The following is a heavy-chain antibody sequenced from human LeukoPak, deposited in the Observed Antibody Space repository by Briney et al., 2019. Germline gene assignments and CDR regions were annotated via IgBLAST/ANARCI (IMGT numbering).Heavy chain of an antibody. J-gene: IGHJ4*02. D-gene: IGHD1-26*01. V-gene: IGHV1-2*02. Sequence: ASVKFSCKASGYTFTGYSMHWVRQATGQGLEWMGWIKPNSGGTNYAQKFQGRVTMTRDTSISTAYMELSRLRSDETAVYYGARVVVGACDYWGQGTLGTGSS. CDR1: GYTFTGYS. CDR2: IKPNSGGT. CDR3: ARVVVGACDY.